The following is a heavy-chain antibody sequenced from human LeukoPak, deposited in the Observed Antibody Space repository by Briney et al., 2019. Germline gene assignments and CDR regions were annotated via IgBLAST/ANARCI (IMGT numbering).Heavy chain of an antibody. CDR3: ARGPLIAAASYGAFDI. D-gene: IGHD6-13*01. V-gene: IGHV4-59*12. Sequence: SETLSLTCSVSGDSISMYYWNWIRQSPGKGLEWIGYIDHTGSTNYNPSLKSRVTISVDTSKNQFSLKLSSVTAADTAVYYCARGPLIAAASYGAFDIWGQGTMVTVSS. CDR1: GDSISMYY. CDR2: IDHTGST. J-gene: IGHJ3*02.